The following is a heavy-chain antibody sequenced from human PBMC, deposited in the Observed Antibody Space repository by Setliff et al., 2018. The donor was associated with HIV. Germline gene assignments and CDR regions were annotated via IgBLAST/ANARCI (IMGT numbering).Heavy chain of an antibody. CDR3: TKNLYTSRWSPLDY. CDR2: IKQDGSEK. D-gene: IGHD2-8*01. Sequence: PGGSLRLSCAASGFTFSTYWMNWVRQAPGKGLEWVANIKQDGSEKYYVDSVTGRFTISRDNAKNSLYLQMNNLRAEDTAVYYCTKNLYTSRWSPLDYWGQGTLVTVSS. CDR1: GFTFSTYW. V-gene: IGHV3-7*01. J-gene: IGHJ4*02.